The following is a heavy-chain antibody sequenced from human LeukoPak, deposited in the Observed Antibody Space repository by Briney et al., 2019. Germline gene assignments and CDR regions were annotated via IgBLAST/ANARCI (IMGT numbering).Heavy chain of an antibody. J-gene: IGHJ1*01. Sequence: GGSLRLSCAASGFTFSSYSMNWVRQAPGKGLEWVSSISSSSSYIYYADSVKGRFTISRDNAKNSLYLQMNSLRADDTAMYYCARSEQWLAWNYWGQGTLVTVSS. CDR3: ARSEQWLAWNY. CDR1: GFTFSSYS. CDR2: ISSSSSYI. V-gene: IGHV3-21*04. D-gene: IGHD6-19*01.